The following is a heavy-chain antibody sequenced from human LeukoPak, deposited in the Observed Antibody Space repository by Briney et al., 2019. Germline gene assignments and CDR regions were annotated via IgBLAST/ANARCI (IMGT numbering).Heavy chain of an antibody. CDR2: INSDGSST. Sequence: GGSLRLSCAASGFTFSSYWMHWVRQAPGKGLVWVSRINSDGSSTSYADSVKGRLTISRDKAKNTLYVQMNSLRAEDTALYYCAKDTESGYDFYYFDYWGQGTLVTVSS. D-gene: IGHD5-12*01. CDR3: AKDTESGYDFYYFDY. V-gene: IGHV3-74*01. J-gene: IGHJ4*02. CDR1: GFTFSSYW.